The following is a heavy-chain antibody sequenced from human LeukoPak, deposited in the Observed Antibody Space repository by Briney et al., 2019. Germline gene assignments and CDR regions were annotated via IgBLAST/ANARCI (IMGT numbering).Heavy chain of an antibody. Sequence: ASVKVSCKASGYTFTSYGISWVRQAPGQGLEWMGWISAYNGNTNYAQKLQGRVTMTTDTSTSTAYMELRSLRSGDTAVYYCARSLGYYDSSGYAFDIWGQGTMVTVSS. CDR2: ISAYNGNT. D-gene: IGHD3-22*01. J-gene: IGHJ3*02. CDR1: GYTFTSYG. V-gene: IGHV1-18*01. CDR3: ARSLGYYDSSGYAFDI.